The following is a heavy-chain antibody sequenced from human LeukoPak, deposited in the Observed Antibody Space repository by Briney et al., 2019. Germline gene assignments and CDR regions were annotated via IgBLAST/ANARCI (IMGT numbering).Heavy chain of an antibody. Sequence: PGGSLRLSCAASGFIFSNYGMHWVRQAPGKGLEWVAVVSYGGSNKYYADSVKGRFTISRDNSKNTLSLQMSSLRAEDTAVYYCAKAETMTQRGYFDYWGQGTLVTVSS. D-gene: IGHD1-1*01. CDR3: AKAETMTQRGYFDY. V-gene: IGHV3-30*18. CDR2: VSYGGSNK. CDR1: GFIFSNYG. J-gene: IGHJ4*02.